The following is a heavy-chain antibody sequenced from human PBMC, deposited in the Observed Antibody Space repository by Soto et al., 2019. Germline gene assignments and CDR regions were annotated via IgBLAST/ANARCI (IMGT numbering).Heavy chain of an antibody. J-gene: IGHJ5*02. D-gene: IGHD6-13*01. CDR2: IYYSGST. CDR3: ARGLSLEYMAAAGVGRFDP. V-gene: IGHV4-59*08. Sequence: PSETLSLTCTVSGGSISSDYWSWIRQPPGKGLEWIGYIYYSGSTNYNPSLKSRVTISVDTSKNQFSLKLSSVTAADTAVYYCARGLSLEYMAAAGVGRFDPWGQGTLVTVSS. CDR1: GGSISSDY.